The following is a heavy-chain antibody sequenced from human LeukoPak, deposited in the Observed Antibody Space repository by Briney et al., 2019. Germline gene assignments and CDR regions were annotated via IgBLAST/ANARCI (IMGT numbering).Heavy chain of an antibody. D-gene: IGHD2-2*02. CDR1: GFTFSSYA. V-gene: IGHV3-23*01. CDR3: AKVHCSSTSCYTLYYYYGMDV. CDR2: ISGSGGST. Sequence: PGGSLRLSCAASGFTFSSYAMSWVRQAPGKGLEWVSAISGSGGSTYYADSVKGRFTISRDNSKNTLYLQMNSLRAEDTAVYYCAKVHCSSTSCYTLYYYYGMDVWGQGTTVTVSS. J-gene: IGHJ6*02.